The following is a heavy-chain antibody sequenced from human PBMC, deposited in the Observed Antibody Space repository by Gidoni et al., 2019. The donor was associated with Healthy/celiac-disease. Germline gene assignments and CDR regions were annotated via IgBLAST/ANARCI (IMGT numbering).Heavy chain of an antibody. CDR1: GFSLSTSGLC. CDR2: IDWDDDK. Sequence: QVTLRESGPALVKPTQTLTLTCTFSGFSLSTSGLCVSWICQPPGKALEWLALIDWDDDKYYSTSLKTRLTISKDTSKNQVVLTMTNMDPVDTATYYCARIQRKYYYDSSGYSGFDYWGQGTLVTVSS. V-gene: IGHV2-70*01. D-gene: IGHD3-22*01. J-gene: IGHJ4*02. CDR3: ARIQRKYYYDSSGYSGFDY.